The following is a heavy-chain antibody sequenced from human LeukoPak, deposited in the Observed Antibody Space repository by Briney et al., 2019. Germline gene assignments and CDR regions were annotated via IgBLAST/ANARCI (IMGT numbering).Heavy chain of an antibody. V-gene: IGHV4-34*01. J-gene: IGHJ4*02. CDR1: GGSFSGYY. D-gene: IGHD3-22*01. CDR2: INHSGST. Sequence: SETLSLTCAAYGGSFSGYYWSWIRQPPGKGLEWIGEINHSGSTNYNPSLKSRVTISVDTSKNQFSLKLSSVTAADTALYFCTTLYYYDTTGYYWRGFDYWGQGALVAVSS. CDR3: TTLYYYDTTGYYWRGFDY.